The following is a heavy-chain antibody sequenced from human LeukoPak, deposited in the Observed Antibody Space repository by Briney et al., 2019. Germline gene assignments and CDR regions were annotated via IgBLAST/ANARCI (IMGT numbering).Heavy chain of an antibody. Sequence: ASVKVSCKASGYTFTGYYIHWVRQAPGQGLEWMGWLNPKSGGTNYAQNFQGRVTMTRDTIINTAYTELSRLRSDDTAVYYCARNDWNDPWFDPWGQGTLVTVSS. CDR3: ARNDWNDPWFDP. D-gene: IGHD1-1*01. CDR2: LNPKSGGT. CDR1: GYTFTGYY. V-gene: IGHV1-2*02. J-gene: IGHJ5*02.